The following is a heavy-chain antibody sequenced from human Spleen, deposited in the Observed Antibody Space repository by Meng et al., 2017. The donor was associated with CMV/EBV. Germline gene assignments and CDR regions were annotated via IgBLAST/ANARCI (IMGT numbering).Heavy chain of an antibody. J-gene: IGHJ4*02. Sequence: GESLKISCAVSGFTFTHYAMNWVRQAPGKGLEWVSVIYPGGLSTYYADSVKGRFTISRDDSKNTLYLQMNSLRAEDTATYYCAKDLREYNSGWPDYWGQGTLVTVSS. CDR1: GFTFTHYA. CDR2: IYPGGLST. CDR3: AKDLREYNSGWPDY. V-gene: IGHV3-23*03. D-gene: IGHD6-19*01.